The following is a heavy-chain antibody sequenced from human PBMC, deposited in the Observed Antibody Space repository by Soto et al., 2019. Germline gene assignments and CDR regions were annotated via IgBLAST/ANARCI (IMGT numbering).Heavy chain of an antibody. Sequence: GASVKVSCKASGGTFSSYAISWVRQAPGQGLEWMGGIIPIFGTANYAQKFQGRVTITADESTSTAYMELSSLRSEDTAVYYRATSYSSGYYYGDYWGQGTLVTVSS. CDR2: IIPIFGTA. CDR3: ATSYSSGYYYGDY. J-gene: IGHJ4*02. D-gene: IGHD3-22*01. V-gene: IGHV1-69*13. CDR1: GGTFSSYA.